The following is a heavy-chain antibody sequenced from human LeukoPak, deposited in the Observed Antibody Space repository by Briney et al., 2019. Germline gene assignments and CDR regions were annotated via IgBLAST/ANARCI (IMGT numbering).Heavy chain of an antibody. Sequence: GASVKVSCKVSGYTLTELSMHWARQAPGKGLEWMGGFDPEDGETIYAQKFQGRVTMTEDTSTDTAYMQLSSLRSEDTAAYYCATVKIAAAGFFFDYGGQGTLVTVSS. D-gene: IGHD6-13*01. CDR2: FDPEDGET. CDR1: GYTLTELS. V-gene: IGHV1-24*01. CDR3: ATVKIAAAGFFFDY. J-gene: IGHJ4*02.